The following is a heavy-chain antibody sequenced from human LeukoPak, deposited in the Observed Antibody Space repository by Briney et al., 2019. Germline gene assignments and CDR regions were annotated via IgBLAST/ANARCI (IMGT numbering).Heavy chain of an antibody. CDR2: ISGSGGST. V-gene: IGHV3-23*01. J-gene: IGHJ4*02. CDR1: GFSFSSYA. CDR3: AKTPLRQWLMSYFDY. Sequence: PGGSLRLSCATSGFSFSSYAMSWVRQAPGKGLEWVAGISGSGGSTYYADSVKGRFTISRDNSKNTLFLQMNSLRAEDTAVYYCAKTPLRQWLMSYFDYWGQGTLVTVSS. D-gene: IGHD6-19*01.